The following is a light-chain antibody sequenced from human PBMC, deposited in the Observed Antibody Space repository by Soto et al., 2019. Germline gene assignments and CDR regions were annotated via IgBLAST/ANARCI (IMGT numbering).Light chain of an antibody. Sequence: IVMTQSPATLSVSPGDEVTLSCRASENVGTNLAWYQQKPGQAPRLLIYGSSTRATGIPATFCGSGSGTEFTLTISSLQSEESAIYYCQKYNNWGLSFGGGTKVEIK. CDR3: QKYNNWGLS. J-gene: IGKJ4*01. CDR2: GSS. CDR1: ENVGTN. V-gene: IGKV3D-15*01.